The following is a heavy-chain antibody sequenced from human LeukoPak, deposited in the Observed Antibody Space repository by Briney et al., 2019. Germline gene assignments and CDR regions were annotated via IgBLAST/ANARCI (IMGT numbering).Heavy chain of an antibody. V-gene: IGHV3-7*04. CDR2: IKKDGSEK. CDR1: GFTFSAYE. Sequence: PGGSLRLSCAGSGFTFSAYEMSWVRLTPGKGLEWVANIKKDGSEKYYMDSVKGRFTISRDDAKNSLYLQMNSLRAEDTAVYYCAREGRGLRSPRFGESPRFDSWGQGTLVTVSS. CDR3: AREGRGLRSPRFGESPRFDS. J-gene: IGHJ4*02. D-gene: IGHD3-10*01.